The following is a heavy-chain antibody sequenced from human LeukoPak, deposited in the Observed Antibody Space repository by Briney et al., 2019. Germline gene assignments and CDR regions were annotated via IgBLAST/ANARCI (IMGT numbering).Heavy chain of an antibody. CDR1: GGSISSGGYY. CDR2: IYYSGST. CDR3: ARFAMVRGVIPRGYFDY. V-gene: IGHV4-31*03. D-gene: IGHD3-10*01. Sequence: SQTLSLTCTASGGSISSGGYYWSWIRQHPGKGLEWIGYIYYSGSTYYNPSLKSRVTISVDTSKNQFSLKLSSVTAADTAVYYCARFAMVRGVIPRGYFDYWGQGTLVTVSS. J-gene: IGHJ4*02.